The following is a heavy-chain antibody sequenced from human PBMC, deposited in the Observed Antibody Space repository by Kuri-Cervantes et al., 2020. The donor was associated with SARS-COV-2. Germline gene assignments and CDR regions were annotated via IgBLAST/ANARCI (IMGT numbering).Heavy chain of an antibody. D-gene: IGHD3-3*01. CDR3: ARVFYEWFLIVGPPQFGP. J-gene: IGHJ5*02. CDR1: GFTFSSYA. V-gene: IGHV3-30*04. Sequence: GESLKISCAASGFTFSSYAMHCVRQAPGKGLEWVAVISYDGSNKYYADSVKGRFTISRDNSKNTLYLQMNSLRAEDTAVYYCARVFYEWFLIVGPPQFGPWGQGTLVTVSS. CDR2: ISYDGSNK.